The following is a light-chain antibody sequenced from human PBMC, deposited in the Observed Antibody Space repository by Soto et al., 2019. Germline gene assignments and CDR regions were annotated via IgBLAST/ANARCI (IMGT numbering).Light chain of an antibody. Sequence: EFVFTQSSGTLSLSPGERGPLSRRASQTVRNNYLAWYQQKPGQAPRLLIYDASSRATGIPDRFSGGGSGTDFTLTISRLEPEDFAVYYCQQFSSYPLTFGGGTKVDIK. J-gene: IGKJ4*01. CDR2: DAS. CDR3: QQFSSYPLT. CDR1: QTVRNNY. V-gene: IGKV3-20*01.